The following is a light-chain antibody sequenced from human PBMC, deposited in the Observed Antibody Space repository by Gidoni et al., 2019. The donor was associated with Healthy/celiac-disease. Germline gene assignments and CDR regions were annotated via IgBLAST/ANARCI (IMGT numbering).Light chain of an antibody. CDR3: MQALQTPLT. Sequence: DIVMTQSLLSLPVTPGEPASISCRSSQILLHSNGYNYLDWYLQKPGQSPQLLIYLGSNRASGGPDRFSGSGSGTDFTLKISRVEAEDVGVYYCMQALQTPLTFGGGTKVEIK. J-gene: IGKJ4*01. V-gene: IGKV2-28*01. CDR1: QILLHSNGYNY. CDR2: LGS.